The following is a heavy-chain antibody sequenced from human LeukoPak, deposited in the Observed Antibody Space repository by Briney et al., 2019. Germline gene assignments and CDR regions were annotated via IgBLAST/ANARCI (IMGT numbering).Heavy chain of an antibody. V-gene: IGHV3-30*04. CDR2: ISYDGSNK. J-gene: IGHJ4*02. D-gene: IGHD1-26*01. CDR1: GFTFSSYA. CDR3: ARDPSWDLPPDY. Sequence: GGSLRLSCAASGFTFSSYAMHWVRQAPGKGLEWVAVISYDGSNKYYADSVKGRFTISRDNAKSSLYLQMNSLRAEDTAVYYCARDPSWDLPPDYWGQGTLVTVSS.